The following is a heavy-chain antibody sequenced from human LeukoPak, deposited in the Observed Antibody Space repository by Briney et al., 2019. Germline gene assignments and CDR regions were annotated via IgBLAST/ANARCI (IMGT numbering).Heavy chain of an antibody. D-gene: IGHD1-7*01. CDR3: ARGVWGTGTFGYYYYYMDV. J-gene: IGHJ6*03. CDR2: IIPIFGTA. CDR1: GGTFSSCA. Sequence: ASVKVSYKASGGTFSSCAISWVRQATGQGLEWMGGIIPIFGTANYAQKFQGRVTITTDESTSIAYMELSSLRSEDTAVYYCARGVWGTGTFGYYYYYMDVWGKGTTVTVSS. V-gene: IGHV1-69*05.